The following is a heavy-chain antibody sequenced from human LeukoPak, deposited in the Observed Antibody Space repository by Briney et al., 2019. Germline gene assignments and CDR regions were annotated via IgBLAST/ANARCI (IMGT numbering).Heavy chain of an antibody. D-gene: IGHD6-6*01. CDR2: INHSGST. CDR1: GGSISSSSYY. Sequence: SETLSLTCTVSGGSISSSSYYWGWIRQPPGKGLEWIGEINHSGSTNYNPSLKSRVTISVDTSKNQFSLKLSSVTAADTAVYYCARDKEQLADYWGQGTLVTVSS. CDR3: ARDKEQLADY. J-gene: IGHJ4*02. V-gene: IGHV4-39*07.